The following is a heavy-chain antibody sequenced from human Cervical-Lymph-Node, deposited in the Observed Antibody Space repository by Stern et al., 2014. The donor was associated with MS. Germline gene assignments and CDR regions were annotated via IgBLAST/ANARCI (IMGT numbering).Heavy chain of an antibody. CDR3: VEVIVGATGDY. CDR2: ISSNGGST. CDR1: GFTFSSYA. V-gene: IGHV3-64D*06. D-gene: IGHD1-26*01. Sequence: EVQLVESGGGLVQPGGSLRLSCSASGFTFSSYAMHWVRQAPGKGLAYVSAISSNGGSTYYADSVKGRFTISRDNSKNTLYLQMSSLRAEDTAVYYCVEVIVGATGDYWGQGTLVTVSS. J-gene: IGHJ4*02.